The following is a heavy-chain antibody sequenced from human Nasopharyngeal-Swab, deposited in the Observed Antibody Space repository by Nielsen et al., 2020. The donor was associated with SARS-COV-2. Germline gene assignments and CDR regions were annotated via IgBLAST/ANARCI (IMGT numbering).Heavy chain of an antibody. J-gene: IGHJ4*02. CDR1: GYLFINYP. CDR2: ITTANGNT. D-gene: IGHD6-6*01. CDR3: ARLVTSGHLDLDY. V-gene: IGHV1-3*04. Sequence: ASVKVSCKASGYLFINYPLHWVRQAPERSLEWMGWITTANGNTRYSPKIQDRITLTRDPSANTAYLELSSLRSEDTAVYYCARLVTSGHLDLDYWGQGTLVTVSS.